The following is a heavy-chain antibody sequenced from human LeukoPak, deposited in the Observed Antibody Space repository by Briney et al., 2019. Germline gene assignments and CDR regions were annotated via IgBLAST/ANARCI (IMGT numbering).Heavy chain of an antibody. CDR3: ARARYVNSFYAFDI. Sequence: PSEALSLTCTLSGGSLCSYYWSWIRLPPGEGLEWIGYLSKSGNTNYSPSLKSRVTIFGDTSKNQFFLKLSSVTAADTAVYYCARARYVNSFYAFDIWGQGTLVTVSS. D-gene: IGHD3-9*01. CDR1: GGSLCSYY. J-gene: IGHJ3*02. V-gene: IGHV4-59*01. CDR2: LSKSGNT.